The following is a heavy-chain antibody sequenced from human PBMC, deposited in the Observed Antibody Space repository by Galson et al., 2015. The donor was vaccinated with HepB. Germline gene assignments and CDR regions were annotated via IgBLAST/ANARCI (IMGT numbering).Heavy chain of an antibody. V-gene: IGHV3-53*01. CDR3: ARGGALDY. CDR2: IQSGGNT. J-gene: IGHJ4*02. CDR1: GFTVSTNY. Sequence: SLRLSCAASGFTVSTNYMSWVRQAPGKGLEWVSVIQSGGNTYYADSVKGRFTISRDNSKNSLYLQMNSLRAKDTAVYYCARGGALDYWGQGTLVAVSS.